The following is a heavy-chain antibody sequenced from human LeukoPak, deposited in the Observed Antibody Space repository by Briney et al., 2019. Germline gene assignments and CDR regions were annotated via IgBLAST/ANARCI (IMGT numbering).Heavy chain of an antibody. CDR3: ARQNYGDSIAINY. V-gene: IGHV5-51*01. D-gene: IGHD4-17*01. J-gene: IGHJ4*02. CDR1: GYPFTNYW. CDR2: IYPRASDP. Sequence: GESLQISGQSSGYPFTNYWIGWGRRLPGKGLEGMGIIYPRASDPRSSPSFQAHVTISADKSISTAYLQWSRLKASDTAMYYCARQNYGDSIAINYWGQGTLVTVSS.